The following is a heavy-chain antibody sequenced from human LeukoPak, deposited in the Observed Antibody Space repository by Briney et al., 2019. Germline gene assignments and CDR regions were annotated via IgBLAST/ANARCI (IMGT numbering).Heavy chain of an antibody. V-gene: IGHV4-59*08. Sequence: SETLSLTCTVSGGSISRDYWSWIRQSPGKGLVWIGFIHYSGSTNYNPSLKSRVTISIDTSKNQFSLKLSSVTAADTAVYYCAGDYYGSGNYYKHWGQGTLVTVSS. D-gene: IGHD3-10*01. CDR1: GGSISRDY. CDR3: AGDYYGSGNYYKH. J-gene: IGHJ4*02. CDR2: IHYSGST.